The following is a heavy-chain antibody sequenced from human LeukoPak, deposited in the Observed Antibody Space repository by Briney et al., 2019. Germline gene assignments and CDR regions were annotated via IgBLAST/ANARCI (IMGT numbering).Heavy chain of an antibody. V-gene: IGHV4-59*08. D-gene: IGHD4-17*01. J-gene: IGHJ5*02. CDR1: GLSISSYY. CDR2: IYYSGSS. CDR3: ARRLRQNLFDP. Sequence: PSETLSLTCTVSGLSISSYYWSWIRLPPGKGLEWIGYIYYSGSSNYNPPLKGRVTMSVDTSKNQFSLNLTSVTAADTAVYYCARRLRQNLFDPWGQGTLVTVSS.